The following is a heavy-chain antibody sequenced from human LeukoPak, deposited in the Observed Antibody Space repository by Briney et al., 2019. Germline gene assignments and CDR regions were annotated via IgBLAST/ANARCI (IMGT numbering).Heavy chain of an antibody. Sequence: GGSLRLSCAASGLTVSNYYMSWVRKAPGKGLEWVSVIYSGGDTYYADSVKGRFTLSRDNSKNTLYLQMNSLRAEDTAVYYCTRDPDAWGQGTLVTVSS. CDR2: IYSGGDT. CDR3: TRDPDA. CDR1: GLTVSNYY. V-gene: IGHV3-66*01. J-gene: IGHJ5*02.